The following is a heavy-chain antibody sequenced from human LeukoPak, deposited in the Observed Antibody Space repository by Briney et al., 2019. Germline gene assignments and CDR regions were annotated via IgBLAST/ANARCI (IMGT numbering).Heavy chain of an antibody. CDR1: GFTFSSAW. D-gene: IGHD6-13*01. CDR3: ARERESAAAAAAFRYFDL. Sequence: GGSLRLSCAASGFTFSSAWMHWVRQAPGTGLVWVSRITDDATTTYADSVKGRFTISRDNYKNTVYLQMNRLRAEDTAVYYCARERESAAAAAAFRYFDLWGRGTLVIVSS. J-gene: IGHJ2*01. V-gene: IGHV3-74*03. CDR2: ITDDATT.